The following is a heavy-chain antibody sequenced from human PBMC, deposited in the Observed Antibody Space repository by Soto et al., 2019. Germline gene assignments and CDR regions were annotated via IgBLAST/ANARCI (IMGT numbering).Heavy chain of an antibody. CDR2: IIPFFGTA. CDR3: ARDDGNDFWSGYYSYYGMDV. D-gene: IGHD3-3*01. CDR1: GGTFSSYA. Sequence: QVQLVQSGAEVKKPGSSVKVSCKASGGTFSSYAISWVRQAPGQGLEWMGGIIPFFGTANYAQKFQGRVTITADKSTSTAYMELSSLRSEDTAVYYCARDDGNDFWSGYYSYYGMDVWGQGTTVTVSS. V-gene: IGHV1-69*06. J-gene: IGHJ6*02.